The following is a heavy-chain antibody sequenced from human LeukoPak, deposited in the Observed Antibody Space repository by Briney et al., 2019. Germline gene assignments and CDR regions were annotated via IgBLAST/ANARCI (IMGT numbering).Heavy chain of an antibody. Sequence: GGSLRLSCATSGFTFSTHEMNWVRQAPGKGLEWVAYTSRGGSDISYADSVKGRFTISADNANSSLYLQMNSLRAEDTAVYFCVRARLIRLENFFDYWGQGTLVTVSS. CDR2: TSRGGSDI. CDR1: GFTFSTHE. D-gene: IGHD2-21*02. V-gene: IGHV3-48*03. CDR3: VRARLIRLENFFDY. J-gene: IGHJ4*02.